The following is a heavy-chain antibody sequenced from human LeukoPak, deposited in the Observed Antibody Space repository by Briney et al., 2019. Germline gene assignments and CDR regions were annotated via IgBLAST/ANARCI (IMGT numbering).Heavy chain of an antibody. CDR3: AREGDNTAMGYGMDV. Sequence: GGSLRLSCAASGFPYSSNYMSWVRQAPGKGREWVSVIYSGGSTYYADSVKGRFTISRDNSKNTLYLQMNSLRAEDTAVYYCAREGDNTAMGYGMDVWGKGTTVIVSA. V-gene: IGHV3-53*01. CDR2: IYSGGST. CDR1: GFPYSSNY. J-gene: IGHJ6*04. D-gene: IGHD5-18*01.